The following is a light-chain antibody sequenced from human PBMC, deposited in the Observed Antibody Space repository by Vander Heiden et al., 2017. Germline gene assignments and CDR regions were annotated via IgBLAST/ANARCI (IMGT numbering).Light chain of an antibody. V-gene: IGLV2-11*01. CDR2: DVN. Sequence: QSALTQPRSVSGSPGQSVTIPCSGTSSEVGGYHFVSWLQQHPGKVPNLMIYDVNKRPSGVPDRFSGSKSGNTASLTISGLQAEDEAHYYCCSYAGNYVFGTGTMVTVL. CDR3: CSYAGNYV. CDR1: SSEVGGYHF. J-gene: IGLJ1*01.